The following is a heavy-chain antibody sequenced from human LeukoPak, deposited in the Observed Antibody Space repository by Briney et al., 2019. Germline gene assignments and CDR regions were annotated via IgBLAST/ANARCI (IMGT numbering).Heavy chain of an antibody. CDR2: ISYDGSKK. CDR1: GFTFSSYA. D-gene: IGHD3-16*01. V-gene: IGHV3-30-3*01. Sequence: PGRSLRLSCAASGFTFSSYAMHWVRQAPGKGLEWVAVISYDGSKKYYADSVKGRFTISRDNSKNTLYLQMNSLRAEDTAVYYCARDHYGYWGQGTLVTVSS. J-gene: IGHJ4*02. CDR3: ARDHYGY.